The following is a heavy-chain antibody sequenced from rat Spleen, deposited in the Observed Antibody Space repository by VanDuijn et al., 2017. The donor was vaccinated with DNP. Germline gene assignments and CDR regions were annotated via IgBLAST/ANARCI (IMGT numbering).Heavy chain of an antibody. V-gene: IGHV5-25*01. CDR2: ISTNGGST. J-gene: IGHJ2*01. Sequence: EVQLVESGGGLVQPGRSMKLSCAASGFTFSNYDMAWVRQAPKKGLEWVASISTNGGSTSYRDSVKGRFTISRDNAKSTLYLQMDSLRSEDTATYYCARSELAYFAYWGQGVMVTVSS. CDR3: ARSELAYFAY. D-gene: IGHD5-1*01. CDR1: GFTFSNYD.